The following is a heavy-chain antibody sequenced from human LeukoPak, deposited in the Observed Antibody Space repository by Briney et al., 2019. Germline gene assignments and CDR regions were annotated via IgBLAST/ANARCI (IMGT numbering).Heavy chain of an antibody. CDR2: IYPGDSDT. CDR3: ARPILNSGDYDSSGYYSDY. V-gene: IGHV5-51*01. Sequence: GESLKISCKGSGYSFTSYWIGWVRQMPGKGLEWMGIIYPGDSDTRYSPSFQGQVTISADKSISTAYLQWSSLKASDTAMYYCARPILNSGDYDSSGYYSDYWGQGTLVTVSS. J-gene: IGHJ4*02. D-gene: IGHD3-22*01. CDR1: GYSFTSYW.